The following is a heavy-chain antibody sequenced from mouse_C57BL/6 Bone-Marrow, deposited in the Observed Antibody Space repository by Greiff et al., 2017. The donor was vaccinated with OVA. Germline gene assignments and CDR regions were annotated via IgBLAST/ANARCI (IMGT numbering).Heavy chain of an antibody. Sequence: QVQLQQPGAELVKPGASVKMSCKASGYTFTSYWITWVKQRPGQGLEWIGDIYPGSGSTNYNGKFKSKATLTVDTSSSTAYMQLSSLTSEDSAVYYCASDYYGSIYWYFDVWGTGTTVTVSS. D-gene: IGHD1-1*01. V-gene: IGHV1-55*01. CDR3: ASDYYGSIYWYFDV. CDR2: IYPGSGST. J-gene: IGHJ1*03. CDR1: GYTFTSYW.